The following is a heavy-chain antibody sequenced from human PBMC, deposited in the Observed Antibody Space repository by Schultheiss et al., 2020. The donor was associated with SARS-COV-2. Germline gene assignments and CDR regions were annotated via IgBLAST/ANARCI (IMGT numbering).Heavy chain of an antibody. D-gene: IGHD3-10*01. CDR3: ASIPSRPYYGSGSYMVRFDP. Sequence: ASVKVSCKASGYTFTGYYMHWVRQAPGQGLEWMGWINPNSGGTNYAQKFQGRVTMTTDTSTSTAYMELRSLRSDDTAVYYCASIPSRPYYGSGSYMVRFDPWGQGTLVTVSS. CDR1: GYTFTGYY. V-gene: IGHV1-2*02. J-gene: IGHJ5*02. CDR2: INPNSGGT.